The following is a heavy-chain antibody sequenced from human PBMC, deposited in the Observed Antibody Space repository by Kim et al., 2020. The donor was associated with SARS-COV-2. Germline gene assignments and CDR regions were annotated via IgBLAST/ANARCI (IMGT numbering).Heavy chain of an antibody. CDR3: ARAHGYSTSINYYYYGMDV. Sequence: GPFTISRDNSKNTLYLQMNSLRAEDTAVYYCARAHGYSTSINYYYYGMDVWGQGTTVTVSS. V-gene: IGHV3-30*07. D-gene: IGHD3-22*01. J-gene: IGHJ6*02.